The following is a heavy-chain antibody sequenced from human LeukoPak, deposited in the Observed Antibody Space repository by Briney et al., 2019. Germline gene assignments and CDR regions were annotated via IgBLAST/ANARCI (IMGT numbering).Heavy chain of an antibody. J-gene: IGHJ6*02. V-gene: IGHV4-4*07. CDR1: GGSISSYY. CDR2: IYTSGST. D-gene: IGHD6-19*01. CDR3: ARAAAVAGYVPYGMDV. Sequence: SETLSLTCTVSGGSISSYYWSWIRQPAGKGLEWIGRIYTSGSTNYNPSLKSRVTMSVDTSKNQFSLKLSSVTAADTAVYYCARAAAVAGYVPYGMDVWGQGTTVTVSS.